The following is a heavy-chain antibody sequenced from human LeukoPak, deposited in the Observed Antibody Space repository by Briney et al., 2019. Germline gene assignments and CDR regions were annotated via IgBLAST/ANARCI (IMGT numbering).Heavy chain of an antibody. CDR2: ISSSSYI. J-gene: IGHJ3*02. CDR1: GFTFSSYS. Sequence: GGSLRLSCAASGFTFSSYSMNWVRQAPGKGLEWVSSISSSSYIYYADSVKGRFTISRDNAKNSLYLQMNSLRAEDTAVYYCARDRGLTMVRGDPGDAFDIWGQGTMVTVSS. D-gene: IGHD3-10*01. V-gene: IGHV3-21*01. CDR3: ARDRGLTMVRGDPGDAFDI.